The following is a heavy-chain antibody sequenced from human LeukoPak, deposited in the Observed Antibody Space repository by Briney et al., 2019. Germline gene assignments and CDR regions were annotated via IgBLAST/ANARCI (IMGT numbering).Heavy chain of an antibody. CDR1: GFTFSRYS. CDR3: ERSRYCSGGNCYLDAFDI. D-gene: IGHD2-15*01. CDR2: ISSSSSYI. Sequence: GGSLRLSCAASGFTFSRYSMNWVRQAPGKGLEWVSSISSSSSYIYYADSVRGRFTISRDNAKNSLYLQMNSLRAEDTAVYYCERSRYCSGGNCYLDAFDIWGQGTMVTVTS. J-gene: IGHJ3*02. V-gene: IGHV3-21*01.